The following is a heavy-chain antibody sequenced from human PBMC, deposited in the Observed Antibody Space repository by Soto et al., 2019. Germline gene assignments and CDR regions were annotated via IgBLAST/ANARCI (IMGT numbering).Heavy chain of an antibody. CDR1: GFTFSSYG. CDR2: IWYDGSNK. J-gene: IGHJ6*02. CDR3: ARDRGTRYYYFGMDV. D-gene: IGHD3-10*01. V-gene: IGHV3-33*01. Sequence: QVQLVESGGGVVQPGRSLRLSCAASGFTFSSYGMHWARQAPGKGLEWVAVIWYDGSNKYYADSVKGRFTISRDNFKNSLYLLMNSLRAEDTALYYCARDRGTRYYYFGMDVWGQGTTVTVSS.